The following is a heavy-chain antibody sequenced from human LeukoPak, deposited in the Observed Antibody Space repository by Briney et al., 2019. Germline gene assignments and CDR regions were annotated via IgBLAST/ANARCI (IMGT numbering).Heavy chain of an antibody. CDR1: GYTFTGYY. V-gene: IGHV1-2*06. J-gene: IGHJ4*02. CDR3: ASAQRDYDILTGYYAPYLDH. Sequence: ASVKVSCKTSGYTFTGYYMHWVRQAPGQGLEWMGRMNPNSGGTTFAQKFQGRVTLTRDTSISTAYMDLSSLRSDDTAVYYCASAQRDYDILTGYYAPYLDHWGQGALVTVSS. CDR2: MNPNSGGT. D-gene: IGHD3-9*01.